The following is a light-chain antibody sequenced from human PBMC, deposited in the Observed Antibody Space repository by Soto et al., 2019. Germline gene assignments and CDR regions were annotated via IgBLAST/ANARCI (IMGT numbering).Light chain of an antibody. CDR3: ETWDINTHVV. V-gene: IGLV4-60*02. Sequence: QSVLTLSSSASASLGSSVKLTCTLSSGHSSYIIAWHQQQPGKAPRYLMKLEGSGSYNKGSGVPDRFSGSSSGADRYLTISNLQFADEADYYCETWDINTHVVFGGGTKLTVL. J-gene: IGLJ2*01. CDR2: LEGSGSY. CDR1: SGHSSYI.